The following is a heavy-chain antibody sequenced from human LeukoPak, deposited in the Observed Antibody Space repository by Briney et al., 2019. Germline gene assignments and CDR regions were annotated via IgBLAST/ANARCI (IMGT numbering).Heavy chain of an antibody. J-gene: IGHJ5*02. V-gene: IGHV3-66*01. Sequence: GGSLRPSCAASGFIVSANHWSWVRQAPGKGLEWVAVIYASGSTYYGDSVKGRFTFSRDDSRNTLFLQMSSLRGDDTAIYYCAKLTTYRGSYFGDWFDPWGQGALVTVSS. CDR1: GFIVSANH. CDR2: IYASGST. D-gene: IGHD1-26*01. CDR3: AKLTTYRGSYFGDWFDP.